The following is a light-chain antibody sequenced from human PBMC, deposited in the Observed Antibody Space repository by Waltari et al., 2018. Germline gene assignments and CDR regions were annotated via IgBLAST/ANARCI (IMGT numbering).Light chain of an antibody. CDR3: VQGTHWVT. CDR1: QSLLYSDGNPF. Sequence: DVVLTQSPLFLAVTPGQSVSISCKSSQSLLYSDGNPFLPWFHQRPGQSPRRLIYDITSRASGVPARFSGSGSGTNFTLNIAGVEADDAGVYFCVQGTHWVTFGGGT. V-gene: IGKV2-30*01. CDR2: DIT. J-gene: IGKJ4*01.